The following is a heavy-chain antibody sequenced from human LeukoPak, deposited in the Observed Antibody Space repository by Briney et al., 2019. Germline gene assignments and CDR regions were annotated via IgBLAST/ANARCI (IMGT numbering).Heavy chain of an antibody. V-gene: IGHV4-61*02. Sequence: SQTLSLTCTVSDGSIGSSNYYWSWIRQPAGKGLEWIGRIYTSGTSASTNSNPSLKSRVTIPLDTSKNQFSLILSSVTAADTAVYYCARDYRLEGAFDFWGQGTMVTVSS. CDR2: IYTSGTSAST. CDR3: ARDYRLEGAFDF. D-gene: IGHD1-1*01. J-gene: IGHJ3*01. CDR1: DGSIGSSNYY.